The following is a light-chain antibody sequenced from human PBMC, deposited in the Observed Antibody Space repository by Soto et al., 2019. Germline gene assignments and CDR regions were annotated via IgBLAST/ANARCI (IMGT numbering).Light chain of an antibody. Sequence: NFMLTQPHSVSESPGKTVIISCTRSSGSIASNYVQWFQQRPGSAPTTLIYVDTERLSGVPDRFSGSIDRSSNSASLTISGLQTEDEADYYCQSYDSDNWVFGGGTKLTVL. CDR3: QSYDSDNWV. CDR2: VDT. V-gene: IGLV6-57*04. CDR1: SGSIASNY. J-gene: IGLJ3*02.